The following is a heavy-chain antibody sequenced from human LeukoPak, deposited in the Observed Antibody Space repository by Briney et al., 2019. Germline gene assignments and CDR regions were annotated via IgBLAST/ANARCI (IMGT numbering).Heavy chain of an antibody. J-gene: IGHJ4*02. CDR3: ATYGGNSGPLFDY. V-gene: IGHV4-59*01. CDR2: FYYSGST. D-gene: IGHD4-23*01. CDR1: GGSISSYY. Sequence: PSETLSLTCTVSGGSISSYYWSWIRQPPGKGLEWIGYFYYSGSTNYNPSLKSRVTISVDTSKNQFSLKLSSVTAADTAVYYCATYGGNSGPLFDYWGQGTLVTVSS.